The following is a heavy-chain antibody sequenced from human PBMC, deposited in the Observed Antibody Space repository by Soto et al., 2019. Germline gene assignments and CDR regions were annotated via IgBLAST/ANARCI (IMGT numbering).Heavy chain of an antibody. V-gene: IGHV1-8*01. J-gene: IGHJ6*02. Sequence: QVQLVQSGAEVKKPGASVKVSCKASGYTFTSYDINWVRQATGQGLEWMGWMNPNSGNTGYAQKFQGRVTMTSNTSISTAYMELSSLRSEDTAVYYCARDIHIVAVVAATLENYYYGMDVWGQGTTVTVSS. CDR3: ARDIHIVAVVAATLENYYYGMDV. CDR1: GYTFTSYD. CDR2: MNPNSGNT. D-gene: IGHD2-15*01.